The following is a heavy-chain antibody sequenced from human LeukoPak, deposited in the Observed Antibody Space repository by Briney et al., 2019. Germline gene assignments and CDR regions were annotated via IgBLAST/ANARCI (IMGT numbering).Heavy chain of an antibody. Sequence: PSETLSLACTVSGGSNSSSSYYWGWIRQPPGKGLEWIGSIYYSGSTYYNPSLKSRVTISVDTSKNQFSLKLSSVTAADTAVYYCACPNSVPVPRNNCFDYWGQGTLVTVSS. J-gene: IGHJ4*02. CDR3: ACPNSVPVPRNNCFDY. CDR2: IYYSGST. V-gene: IGHV4-39*07. D-gene: IGHD2-21*01. CDR1: GGSNSSSSYY.